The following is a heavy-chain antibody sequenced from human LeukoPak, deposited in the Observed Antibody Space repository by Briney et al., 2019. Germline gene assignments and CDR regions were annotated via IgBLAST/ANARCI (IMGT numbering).Heavy chain of an antibody. Sequence: SETLSLTCAVYGGSFSGYYWSWIRQPPGKGLEWIGEINHSGSTNYNPSLKSRVTISVDTSKSQFSLKLSSVTAADTAVYYCARVLAVAGTRRKHYFDYWGQGTLVTVSS. CDR2: INHSGST. D-gene: IGHD6-19*01. J-gene: IGHJ4*02. CDR3: ARVLAVAGTRRKHYFDY. CDR1: GGSFSGYY. V-gene: IGHV4-34*01.